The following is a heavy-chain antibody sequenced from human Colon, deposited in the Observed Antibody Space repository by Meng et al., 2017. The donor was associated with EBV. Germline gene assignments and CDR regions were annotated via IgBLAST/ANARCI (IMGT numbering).Heavy chain of an antibody. CDR3: ARTFGYCSNNNCPRTLGY. D-gene: IGHD2-2*03. Sequence: QGQPKQWGAGLLKPSGTLSLTGGVSGGSLSGYYWSWIRHFPGRTLEFIGDINHSGSANYNPSLRSRVTISVDTSKNQIFLNLHSVTAADTAVYHCARTFGYCSNNNCPRTLGYWGQGTLVTVSS. J-gene: IGHJ4*02. CDR2: INHSGSA. V-gene: IGHV4-34*02. CDR1: GGSLSGYY.